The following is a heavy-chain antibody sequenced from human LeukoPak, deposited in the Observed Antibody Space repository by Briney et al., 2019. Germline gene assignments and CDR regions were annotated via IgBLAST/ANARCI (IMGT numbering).Heavy chain of an antibody. Sequence: GRSLRLSCAASGFTFDDYAMHWVRQAPGKGLEWVSGISWNSGNIFYGDSVKGRFTISRDNAKNSLYLQMNSLRAEDTAVYYCARIGAWSFDYXXXGTLVTVSS. CDR1: GFTFDDYA. CDR3: ARIGAWSFDY. V-gene: IGHV3-9*01. CDR2: ISWNSGNI. D-gene: IGHD3-16*01. J-gene: IGHJ4*01.